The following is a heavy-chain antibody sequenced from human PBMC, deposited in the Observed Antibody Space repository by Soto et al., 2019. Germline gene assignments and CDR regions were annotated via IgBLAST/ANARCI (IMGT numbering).Heavy chain of an antibody. D-gene: IGHD4-17*01. V-gene: IGHV1-3*04. CDR1: VYTFKSYQ. CDR3: ARDTDLTLVTTLDY. Sequence: GXSVKVSCKASVYTFKSYQIYWVRQAPGQSLECMGWINISNGNTEYSQNFQGRVTMTRDTSASTAYMELSSLRSADTAVYYCARDTDLTLVTTLDYWGQGTPVTVSS. J-gene: IGHJ4*02. CDR2: INISNGNT.